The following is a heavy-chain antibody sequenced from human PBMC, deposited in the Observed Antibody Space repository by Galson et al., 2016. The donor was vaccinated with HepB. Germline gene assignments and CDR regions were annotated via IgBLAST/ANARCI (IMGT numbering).Heavy chain of an antibody. CDR3: ARVHGSGYYYYYMDV. CDR2: IFHSGRV. Sequence: SETLSLTCAVSGVSISSSDWWSWVRQPPGQGLEWIGQIFHSGRVNYTPSLASRVTISVDTSKNQFSLKLSSVTTADTAVCYCARVHGSGYYYYYMDVWGKGTTVTVSS. D-gene: IGHD3-10*01. J-gene: IGHJ6*03. V-gene: IGHV4-4*02. CDR1: GVSISSSDW.